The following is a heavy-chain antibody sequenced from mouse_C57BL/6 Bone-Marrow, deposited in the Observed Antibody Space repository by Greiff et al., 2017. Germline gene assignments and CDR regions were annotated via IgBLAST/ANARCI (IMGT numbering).Heavy chain of an antibody. V-gene: IGHV5-4*01. D-gene: IGHD2-5*01. CDR2: ISDGGSYT. CDR1: GFTFSSYA. J-gene: IGHJ3*01. CDR3: ARDIRAYYSNWGFAY. Sequence: EVQLVESGGGLVKPGGSLKLSCAASGFTFSSYAMSWVRQTPEKRLEWVATISDGGSYTYYPDNVKGRFTISRDNAKNNLYLQMSHLKSEDTAMYYCARDIRAYYSNWGFAYWGQGTLVTVSA.